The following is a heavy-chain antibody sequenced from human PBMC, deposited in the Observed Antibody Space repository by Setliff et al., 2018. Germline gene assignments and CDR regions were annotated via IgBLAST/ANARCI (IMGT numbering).Heavy chain of an antibody. CDR1: GFTFSNYA. CDR3: ASTEYSSSSSYYYYYMDV. CDR2: ISDSGGTT. D-gene: IGHD6-6*01. Sequence: GGSLRLSCAASGFTFSNYAMNWVRQAPGKGLEWVSVISDSGGTTYYADSVKGRFTISRDNSKNTLYLQMNSLRAEDTAVYYCASTEYSSSSSYYYYYMDVWGKGTTVTVSS. J-gene: IGHJ6*03. V-gene: IGHV3-23*01.